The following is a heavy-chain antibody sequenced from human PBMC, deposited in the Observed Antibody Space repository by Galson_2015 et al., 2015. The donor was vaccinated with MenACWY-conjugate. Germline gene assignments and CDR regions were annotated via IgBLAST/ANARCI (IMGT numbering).Heavy chain of an antibody. CDR2: ISSRSTLT. D-gene: IGHD3-10*01. CDR1: GFTFSSYS. V-gene: IGHV3-48*04. Sequence: SLRLSCAASGFTFSSYSLNWVRQAPGKGLEWLSYISSRSTLTDSANSVKGRFTISRDNAKNSLYLQMNSLRAEDTAVYYCARGGFGESGWFDPWGQGTLVTVSS. J-gene: IGHJ5*02. CDR3: ARGGFGESGWFDP.